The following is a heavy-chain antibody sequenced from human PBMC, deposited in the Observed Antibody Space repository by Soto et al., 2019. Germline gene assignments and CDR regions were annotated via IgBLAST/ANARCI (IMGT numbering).Heavy chain of an antibody. D-gene: IGHD3-3*01. CDR3: ARTYWSGWGRRLFDS. V-gene: IGHV3-23*01. CDR1: GFTFSSYA. Sequence: GGSLRLSCAASGFTFSSYAMSWVRQAPGKGLEWVSAISGSGGSTYYADSVKGRFTISRDNSKNHFSLRLSSVTAADTAVYYCARTYWSGWGRRLFDSWGQGALVTVSS. CDR2: ISGSGGST. J-gene: IGHJ4*02.